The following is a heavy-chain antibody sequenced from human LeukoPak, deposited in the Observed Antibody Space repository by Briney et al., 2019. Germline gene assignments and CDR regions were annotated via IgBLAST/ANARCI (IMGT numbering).Heavy chain of an antibody. CDR3: ARWFGPKAHFDY. D-gene: IGHD3-10*01. V-gene: IGHV4-61*01. J-gene: IGHJ4*02. CDR2: IYYSGST. Sequence: SETLYLTCTVSGGSVSSGSYYWSWIRQPPGKGLEWIGYIYYSGSTNYNPSLKSRVTISVDTSKNQFSLKLSSVTAADTAVYYCARWFGPKAHFDYWGQGTLVTVSS. CDR1: GGSVSSGSYY.